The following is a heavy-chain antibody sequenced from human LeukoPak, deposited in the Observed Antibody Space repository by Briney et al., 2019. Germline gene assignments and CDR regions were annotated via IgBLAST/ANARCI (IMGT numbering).Heavy chain of an antibody. CDR3: ARHSMASTRASFDY. V-gene: IGHV4-39*01. D-gene: IGHD5-24*01. CDR2: IYYSGST. J-gene: IGHJ4*02. CDR1: GGSMSSFCYY. Sequence: KPSETLSLTCSVSGGSMSSFCYYWVWIRQSPGQGLEWFGSIYYSGSTYYNPSLTSRATISVDTSQYQLSLIFGSVTATAVSEFSCARHSMASTRASFDYWGQGTLVTVSS.